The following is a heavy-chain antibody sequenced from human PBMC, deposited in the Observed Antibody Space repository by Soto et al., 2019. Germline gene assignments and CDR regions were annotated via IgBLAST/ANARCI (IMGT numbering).Heavy chain of an antibody. CDR3: ARDYDFWSGYYLDYYYGMDV. D-gene: IGHD3-3*01. Sequence: GGSLRLSCAASGFTFSDYYMSWFRQAPGKGLEWVSYISSSGSTIYYADSVKGRFTISRDNAKNSLYLQMNSLRAEDTAVYYCARDYDFWSGYYLDYYYGMDVWGQGTTVTVSS. V-gene: IGHV3-11*01. J-gene: IGHJ6*02. CDR2: ISSSGSTI. CDR1: GFTFSDYY.